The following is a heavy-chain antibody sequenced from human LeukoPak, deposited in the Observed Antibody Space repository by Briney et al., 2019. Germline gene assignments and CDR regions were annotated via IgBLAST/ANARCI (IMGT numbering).Heavy chain of an antibody. Sequence: GGSLRLSCAASGFTFSSYSMNWVRQAPGKGLEWVSSISSSSSYIYYADSVKGPFTISRDNAKNSLYLQMNSLRAEDTAVYYCARDGPVAAAGLDYWGQGTLVTVSS. CDR1: GFTFSSYS. CDR2: ISSSSSYI. D-gene: IGHD6-13*01. J-gene: IGHJ4*02. CDR3: ARDGPVAAAGLDY. V-gene: IGHV3-21*01.